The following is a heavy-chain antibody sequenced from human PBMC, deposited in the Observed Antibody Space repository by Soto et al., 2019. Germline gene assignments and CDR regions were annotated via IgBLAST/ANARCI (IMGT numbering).Heavy chain of an antibody. V-gene: IGHV3-23*05. D-gene: IGHD6-13*01. Sequence: EVRLLESGGGLVQPGGSLRLSYAASGFHFSTTGILWVRQPPGAGLEWVSAIGPNPSNTKYTDSVKGRFVISRDNSRNTVFLQMSALRAEDTALYYCTTARHCSSDACPSAEWGQGTLITVSS. J-gene: IGHJ4*02. CDR3: TTARHCSSDACPSAE. CDR1: GFHFSTTG. CDR2: IGPNPSNT.